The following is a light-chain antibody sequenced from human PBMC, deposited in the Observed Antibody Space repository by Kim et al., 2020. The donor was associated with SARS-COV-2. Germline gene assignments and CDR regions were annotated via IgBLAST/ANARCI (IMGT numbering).Light chain of an antibody. CDR1: QSVSSNY. V-gene: IGKV3-20*01. Sequence: EIVLTQSPGTLSLSPGERATLSCRASQSVSSNYLACYQQKPGQAPRLLIYGSSSRATGIPDRFSGSGSGTDFTLTITRLEAEDFVVYYCQQYSSSPATFGQGTKVDIK. CDR2: GSS. CDR3: QQYSSSPAT. J-gene: IGKJ1*01.